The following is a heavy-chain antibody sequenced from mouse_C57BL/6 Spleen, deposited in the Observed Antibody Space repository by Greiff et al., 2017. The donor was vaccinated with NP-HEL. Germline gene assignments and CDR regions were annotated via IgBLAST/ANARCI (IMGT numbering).Heavy chain of an antibody. Sequence: QVQLQQPGAELVKPGASVKLSCKASGYTFTSYWMQWVKQRPGQGLEWIGEIDPSDSYTNYNQKFKGKATLTVDPSSSTAYMQLSSLTSEDSAVYYCARFPYSLYFDVWGTGTTVTVSS. J-gene: IGHJ1*03. V-gene: IGHV1-50*01. CDR3: ARFPYSLYFDV. CDR1: GYTFTSYW. CDR2: IDPSDSYT. D-gene: IGHD2-12*01.